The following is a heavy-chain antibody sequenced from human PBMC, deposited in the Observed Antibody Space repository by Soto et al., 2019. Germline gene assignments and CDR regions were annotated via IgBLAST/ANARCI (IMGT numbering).Heavy chain of an antibody. CDR1: GGTFSSYA. CDR3: ARSPGTGTTRIRYYYYYHGMDV. V-gene: IGHV1-69*13. J-gene: IGHJ6*02. CDR2: IIPIFGTA. Sequence: SVKVSCKASGGTFSSYAISWVRQAPGQGLEWMGGIIPIFGTANYAQKFQGRVTITADESTSTAYMELSSLRSEDTAVYYCARSPGTGTTRIRYYYYYHGMDVWGQGTTVTVSS. D-gene: IGHD1-7*01.